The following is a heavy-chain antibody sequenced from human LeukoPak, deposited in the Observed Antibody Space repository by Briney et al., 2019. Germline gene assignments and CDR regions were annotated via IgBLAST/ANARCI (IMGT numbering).Heavy chain of an antibody. CDR3: ARDGCSLTSCFEN. CDR2: IDSESRT. J-gene: IGHJ4*02. V-gene: IGHV3-53*05. D-gene: IGHD2-2*01. CDR1: GFGLANNY. Sequence: PGGSLRLSCAASGFGLANNYMSWVRQAPGKGLEWVSLIDSESRTFYADSVKGRFTISGDSSRSTLYLQMNSLRVEDTAVYYCARDGCSLTSCFENWGQGTLVTVSS.